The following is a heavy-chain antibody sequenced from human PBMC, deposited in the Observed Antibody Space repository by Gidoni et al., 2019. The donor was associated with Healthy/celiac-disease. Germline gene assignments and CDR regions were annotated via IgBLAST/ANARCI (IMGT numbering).Heavy chain of an antibody. D-gene: IGHD6-13*01. V-gene: IGHV4-59*01. CDR3: ARDAPNSDSSSYAFDI. CDR2: IYYSGST. CDR1: GGSISSYY. Sequence: QVQLQESGPGLVKPSETLSLTCTVSGGSISSYYWSWIRQPPGKGLEWIGYIYYSGSTNYNPSLKSRVTISVDTSKNQFSLKPSSVTAADTAVYYCARDAPNSDSSSYAFDIWGQGTMVTVSS. J-gene: IGHJ3*02.